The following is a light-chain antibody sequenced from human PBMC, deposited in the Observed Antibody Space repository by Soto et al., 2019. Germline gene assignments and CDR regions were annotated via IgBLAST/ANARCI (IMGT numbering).Light chain of an antibody. V-gene: IGLV1-51*01. Sequence: QSVLTQPPSVSAAPGQKVTISCSGSSSNIGRNFLSWYRQLPGAAPKLVIYDNNKRPSGIPDRFSGSKSGTSATLDITGLQSGDEADYYCGTWDTSLSGVVFGGGTKLT. CDR3: GTWDTSLSGVV. CDR1: SSNIGRNF. J-gene: IGLJ2*01. CDR2: DNN.